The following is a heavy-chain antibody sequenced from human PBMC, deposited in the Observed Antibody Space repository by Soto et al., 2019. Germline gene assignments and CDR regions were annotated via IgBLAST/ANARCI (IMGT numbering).Heavy chain of an antibody. J-gene: IGHJ4*02. CDR2: IYYSGST. CDR3: ARVSDYYDSSGYYDY. Sequence: ASETLSLTCTVSGGSISSGGYYWRWIRQHPGKGLEWIGYIYYSGSTNYNPSLKSRVTISVDTSKNQFSLKLSSVTAADTAVYYCARVSDYYDSSGYYDYWGQGTLVTVSS. V-gene: IGHV4-61*08. CDR1: GGSISSGGYY. D-gene: IGHD3-22*01.